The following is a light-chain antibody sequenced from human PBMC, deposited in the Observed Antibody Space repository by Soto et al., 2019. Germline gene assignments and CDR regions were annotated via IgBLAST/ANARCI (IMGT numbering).Light chain of an antibody. J-gene: IGKJ5*01. Sequence: EIVLTQSPGTLSLSPGERATLSCRASQSVSSSYLAWYQQKPGQAPRLLIYGASGRATGIPDRFGGSGSGTAFTLTITRLEPEDFAVYYCQQYGSSPGITFGQGTRLEIK. V-gene: IGKV3-20*01. CDR2: GAS. CDR3: QQYGSSPGIT. CDR1: QSVSSSY.